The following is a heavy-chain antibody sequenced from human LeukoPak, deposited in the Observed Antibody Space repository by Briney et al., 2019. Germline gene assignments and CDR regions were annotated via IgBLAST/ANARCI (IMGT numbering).Heavy chain of an antibody. V-gene: IGHV3-74*01. CDR1: GLTFSSHW. CDR2: ITNDGSST. J-gene: IGHJ4*02. D-gene: IGHD1-14*01. Sequence: PGGSLRLSCAASGLTFSSHWMHWVRQAPGKGLVWVSRITNDGSSTTYADSVKGRFTISRDNAKNTLYLQVNSLRAEDTAVYYCATPQGGNPAYWGQGTLVTVSS. CDR3: ATPQGGNPAY.